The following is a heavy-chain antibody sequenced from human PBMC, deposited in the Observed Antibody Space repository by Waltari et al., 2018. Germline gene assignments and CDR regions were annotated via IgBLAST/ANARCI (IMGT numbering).Heavy chain of an antibody. CDR2: IKTDGSET. J-gene: IGHJ4*02. D-gene: IGHD6-13*01. Sequence: EVQVVASGGGLVQPGGSLRLSVAASGLTFSSSWMTWVRQAPGKGLEWVANIKTDGSETYYVDSVKGRFTISRDNTKNSLYLQMSSLRAEDTAVYYCAIGGVETSWYWRYWGQGTLVTVSS. V-gene: IGHV3-7*01. CDR3: AIGGVETSWYWRY. CDR1: GLTFSSSW.